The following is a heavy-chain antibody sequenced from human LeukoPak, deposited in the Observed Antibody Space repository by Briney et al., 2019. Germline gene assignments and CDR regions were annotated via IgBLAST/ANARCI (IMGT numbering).Heavy chain of an antibody. J-gene: IGHJ4*02. CDR1: GFTFSNYW. V-gene: IGHV3-7*01. Sequence: GGSLRLSCAASGFTFSNYWMSWVRQAPGKGLEWVANIKQDGSERYYVDSVRGRFTISRDNAKNSLYLQMNSLRAEDTAVYYCARSYYWGQGTLVTISS. CDR2: IKQDGSER. CDR3: ARSYY. D-gene: IGHD3-10*01.